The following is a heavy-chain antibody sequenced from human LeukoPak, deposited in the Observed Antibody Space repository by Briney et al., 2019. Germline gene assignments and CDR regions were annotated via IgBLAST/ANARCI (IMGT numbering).Heavy chain of an antibody. CDR3: AKARIAAAGTGAFDV. J-gene: IGHJ3*01. CDR1: GFTFSSYA. Sequence: TGGSLRLSCAASGFTFSSYAMSWVRQAPGKGLEWVSAISGSGGSTYYAESVKGRFTISRDNSKNTLYLQMNSLRAEDTTIYYCAKARIAAAGTGAFDVWGQGTMVTVSS. D-gene: IGHD6-13*01. CDR2: ISGSGGST. V-gene: IGHV3-23*01.